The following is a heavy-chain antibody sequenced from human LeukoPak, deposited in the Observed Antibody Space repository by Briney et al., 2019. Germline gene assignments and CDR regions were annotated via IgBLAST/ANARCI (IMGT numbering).Heavy chain of an antibody. CDR2: IYHSVST. V-gene: IGHV4-59*11. D-gene: IGHD6-13*01. Sequence: SETLSRTCTVPGGSISSHFWSWIRQPPGKRLEWIGYIYHSVSTNYNPSLKSRVTMSVDTSKNQFSLKLSSVTAADTAVYYCARDHLPAAAPGYYMDVWGKGTTVTVSS. J-gene: IGHJ6*03. CDR3: ARDHLPAAAPGYYMDV. CDR1: GGSISSHF.